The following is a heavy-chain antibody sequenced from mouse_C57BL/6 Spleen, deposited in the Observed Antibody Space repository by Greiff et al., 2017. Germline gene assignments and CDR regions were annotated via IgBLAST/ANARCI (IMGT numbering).Heavy chain of an antibody. V-gene: IGHV1-55*01. CDR1: GYTFTSYW. CDR3: ARRGIYDGY. D-gene: IGHD2-1*01. CDR2: IYPGSGST. J-gene: IGHJ2*01. Sequence: QVQLQQPGAELVKPGASVKMSCKASGYTFTSYWITWVKPRPGQGLAWIGDIYPGSGSTNYNEKFKSKATLTVDTSSSTAYLQLSSLTSEDSAVYYCARRGIYDGYWGQGTTLTVSS.